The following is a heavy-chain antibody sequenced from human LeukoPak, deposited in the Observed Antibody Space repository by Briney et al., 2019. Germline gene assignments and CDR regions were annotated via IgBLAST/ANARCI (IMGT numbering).Heavy chain of an antibody. V-gene: IGHV3-23*01. J-gene: IGHJ4*02. CDR2: ISGSGST. Sequence: PGGSLRLSCAASGFTFSSYAMSWVRQAPGKGLEWVSAISGSGSTYYADSVKGRFTISRDNSKNTLYLQMNSLRAEDTAVYYCAKEGSIAAARLFDYWGQGTLVTVSS. D-gene: IGHD6-13*01. CDR1: GFTFSSYA. CDR3: AKEGSIAAARLFDY.